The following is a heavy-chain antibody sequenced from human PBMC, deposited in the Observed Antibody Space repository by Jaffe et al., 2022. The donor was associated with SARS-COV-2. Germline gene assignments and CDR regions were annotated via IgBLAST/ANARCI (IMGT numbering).Heavy chain of an antibody. V-gene: IGHV3-30-3*01. CDR2: ISYDGSNK. Sequence: QVQLVESGGGVVQPGRSLRLSCAASGFAFSSYAMHWVRQTPGKGLEWVAVISYDGSNKYYADSVKGRFTISRDNSKNTLYLEMNSLRAEDTAVYNCARPYSSGWYGDFDYWGQGTLVTVSS. D-gene: IGHD6-19*01. CDR3: ARPYSSGWYGDFDY. J-gene: IGHJ4*02. CDR1: GFAFSSYA.